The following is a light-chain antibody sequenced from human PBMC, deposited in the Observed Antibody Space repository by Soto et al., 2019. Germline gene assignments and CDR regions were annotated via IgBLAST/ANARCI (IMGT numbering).Light chain of an antibody. V-gene: IGKV1-5*01. CDR2: DAS. J-gene: IGKJ1*01. CDR1: QSVSNW. Sequence: DIQMTQSPSTLSASLGDRVTITCRASQSVSNWLAWYQQKPGKAPKLLIYDASNLESGVPSRFSGSGSGTEFILTISSLQPDDFASYYCQEYSSYSHTFGPGTKVEIK. CDR3: QEYSSYSHT.